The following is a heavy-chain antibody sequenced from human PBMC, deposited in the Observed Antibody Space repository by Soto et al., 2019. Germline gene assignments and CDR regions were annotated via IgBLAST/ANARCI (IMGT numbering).Heavy chain of an antibody. D-gene: IGHD2-15*01. Sequence: QVQLVQSGAEVKKPGSSVKVSCKASGGTFSSYAISWVRQAPGQGLEWMGGIIPIFGTATYAQKFQGRVTITADESTSTAYMELSSLGSEDTAVYYCASYCSGGSCYLYYYYGMDVWGQGTTVTVSS. V-gene: IGHV1-69*01. J-gene: IGHJ6*02. CDR2: IIPIFGTA. CDR1: GGTFSSYA. CDR3: ASYCSGGSCYLYYYYGMDV.